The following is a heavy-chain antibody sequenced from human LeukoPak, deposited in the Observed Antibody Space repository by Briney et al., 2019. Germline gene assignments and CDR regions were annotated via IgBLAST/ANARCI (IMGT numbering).Heavy chain of an antibody. CDR3: ARASSSVWYESFDY. J-gene: IGHJ4*02. V-gene: IGHV3-48*02. D-gene: IGHD6-19*01. Sequence: GGSLRLSCAASGFTFSSYSMNWVRQAPGNGLEWVSYISSSSSTIYYADSVKGRFTISRDNAKNSLYLQMNSLRDEDTAVYYCARASSSVWYESFDYWGQGTLVTVSS. CDR1: GFTFSSYS. CDR2: ISSSSSTI.